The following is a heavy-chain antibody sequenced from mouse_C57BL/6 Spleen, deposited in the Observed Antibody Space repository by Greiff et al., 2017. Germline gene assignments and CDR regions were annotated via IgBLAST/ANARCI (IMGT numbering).Heavy chain of an antibody. D-gene: IGHD3-2*02. CDR1: GFNIKDDY. CDR2: IDPENGDT. Sequence: EVQLQESGAELVRPGASVKLSCTASGFNIKDDYMHWVKQRPEQGLEWIGWIDPENGDTEYASKFQGKATITADTSSNTAYLQLSSLTSEDTAVYYCTTGDSSGYVRFAYWGQGTLVTVSA. J-gene: IGHJ3*01. V-gene: IGHV14-4*01. CDR3: TTGDSSGYVRFAY.